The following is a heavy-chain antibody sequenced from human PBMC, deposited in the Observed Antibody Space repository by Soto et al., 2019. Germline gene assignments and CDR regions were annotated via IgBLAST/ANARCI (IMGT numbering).Heavy chain of an antibody. CDR3: AKDIRGWIQLGSGMDV. D-gene: IGHD5-18*01. Sequence: GGSLRLSCAASGFTFSSYAMSWVRQAPGKGLEWVSAISGSGGSTYYADSVKGRFTISRDNSKNTLYLQMNSLRAEDTAVYYCAKDIRGWIQLGSGMDVWGQWTTVTVSS. V-gene: IGHV3-23*01. CDR2: ISGSGGST. J-gene: IGHJ6*02. CDR1: GFTFSSYA.